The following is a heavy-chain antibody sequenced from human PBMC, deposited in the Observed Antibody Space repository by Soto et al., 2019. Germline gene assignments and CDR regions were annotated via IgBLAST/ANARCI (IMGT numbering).Heavy chain of an antibody. J-gene: IGHJ6*02. CDR1: GYTFTSYA. D-gene: IGHD6-13*01. CDR3: ARSSPGIDMDV. Sequence: ASVKVSCKASGYTFTSYAMHWVRQAPGQRLEWMGWINAGNGNTKYSQKFQGRVTITRDKSASTAYMELSSLRSEDTAVYYCARSSPGIDMDVWGQGTTVTVSS. CDR2: INAGNGNT. V-gene: IGHV1-3*01.